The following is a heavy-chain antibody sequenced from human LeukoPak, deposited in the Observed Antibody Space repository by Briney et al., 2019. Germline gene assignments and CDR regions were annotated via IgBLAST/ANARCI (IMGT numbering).Heavy chain of an antibody. CDR2: IYYSGST. Sequence: SETLSLTCAVYGGSFSGYYWSWIRQPPGKGIEWDGYIYYSGSTNYHPSLKSRVTISVDTSKNQSSLKLSSVTAADTAVYYCARHGSTYYYDSSGYYGFDYWGQGTLVTVSS. J-gene: IGHJ4*02. CDR3: ARHGSTYYYDSSGYYGFDY. V-gene: IGHV4-59*08. D-gene: IGHD3-22*01. CDR1: GGSFSGYY.